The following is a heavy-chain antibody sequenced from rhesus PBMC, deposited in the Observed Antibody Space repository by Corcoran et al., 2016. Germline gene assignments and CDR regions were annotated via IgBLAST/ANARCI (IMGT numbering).Heavy chain of an antibody. Sequence: QVQLQESGPGLVKPSETLSLTCAVSGGSISSGYYYWSWIRQPPGKGLEWIGYIYGGSGSTSDNPSLKSRVSISIDTSKNQFSLKLSSVTAADTAVYYCARAECTGSGCYPRYFEFWGQGVLVTVSS. CDR3: ARAECTGSGCYPRYFEF. D-gene: IGHD2-21*01. CDR2: IYGGSGST. V-gene: IGHV4-122*01. CDR1: GGSISSGYYY. J-gene: IGHJ1*01.